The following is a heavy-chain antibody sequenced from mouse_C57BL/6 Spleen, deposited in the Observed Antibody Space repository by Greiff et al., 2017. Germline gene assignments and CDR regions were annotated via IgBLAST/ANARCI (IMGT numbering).Heavy chain of an antibody. V-gene: IGHV1-64*01. D-gene: IGHD2-4*01. CDR3: ARRGDDYWFAY. J-gene: IGHJ3*01. Sequence: LQQPGAELVKPGASVKLSCKASGYTFTSYWMHWVKQRPGQGLEWIGMIHPNSGSTNYNEKFKSKATLTVDKSSSTAYMQLSSLTSEDSAVYYCARRGDDYWFAYWGQGTLVTVSA. CDR1: GYTFTSYW. CDR2: IHPNSGST.